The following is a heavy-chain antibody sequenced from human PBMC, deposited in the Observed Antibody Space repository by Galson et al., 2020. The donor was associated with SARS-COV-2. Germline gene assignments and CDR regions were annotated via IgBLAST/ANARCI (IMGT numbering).Heavy chain of an antibody. J-gene: IGHJ4*02. Sequence: SETLSLTCTVSGGSISSSSYYWGWIRQPPGKGLEWIGSIYYRGSTYYNPSLKSRVTISVDTSKNQFSLKLSSVTAADTAVYYCARLGPGGSCYYDSSGYCHFDYWGQGTLVTVSS. V-gene: IGHV4-39*01. CDR3: ARLGPGGSCYYDSSGYCHFDY. CDR2: IYYRGST. D-gene: IGHD3-22*01. CDR1: GGSISSSSYY.